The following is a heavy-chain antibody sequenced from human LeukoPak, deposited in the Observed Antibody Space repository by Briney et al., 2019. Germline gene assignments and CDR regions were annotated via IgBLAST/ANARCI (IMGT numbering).Heavy chain of an antibody. CDR2: IFYSGST. CDR1: DVSISSYY. D-gene: IGHD6-6*01. J-gene: IGHJ4*02. V-gene: IGHV4-59*12. CDR3: ARESSEYSSSHFDY. Sequence: SETLSLTCTVSDVSISSYYWSWIRQPPGKGLEWIGYIFYSGSTNYNPSLKSRVTISVDTSKNQFSLKLSSVTAADTAVYYCARESSEYSSSHFDYWGQGTLVTVSS.